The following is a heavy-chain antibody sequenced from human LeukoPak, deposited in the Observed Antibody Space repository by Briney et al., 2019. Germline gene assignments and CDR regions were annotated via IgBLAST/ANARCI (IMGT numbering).Heavy chain of an antibody. CDR1: GFTFSSYA. CDR2: ITGVGDDT. Sequence: GGSLRLSCAASGFTFSSYAMSWVRQTPRKGLEWVSAITGVGDDTFYSDSAKGRFTMSRDNSKNTLYLQMNSLRVDDTAIYYCAKGGYTYANGSWGQGTLVTVSS. J-gene: IGHJ5*02. D-gene: IGHD5-18*01. V-gene: IGHV3-23*01. CDR3: AKGGYTYANGS.